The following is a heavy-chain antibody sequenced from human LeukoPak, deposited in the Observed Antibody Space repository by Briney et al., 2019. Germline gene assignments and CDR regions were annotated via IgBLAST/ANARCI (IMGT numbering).Heavy chain of an antibody. CDR1: GFTFSNYA. CDR3: AKDRAYYSDSSGYYLVRAYDY. Sequence: GGSLRLSCAASGFTFSNYAMSWVRQAPGKGLEWVSAISGSASSTYYADSVKGRFTISRDNSKNTLYLQMNSLRAEDTAVYYCAKDRAYYSDSSGYYLVRAYDYWGQGTLVTVSS. V-gene: IGHV3-23*01. J-gene: IGHJ4*02. CDR2: ISGSASST. D-gene: IGHD3-22*01.